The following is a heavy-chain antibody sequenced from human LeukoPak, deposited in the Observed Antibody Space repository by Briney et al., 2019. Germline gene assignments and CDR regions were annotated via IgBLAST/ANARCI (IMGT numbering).Heavy chain of an antibody. J-gene: IGHJ4*02. CDR3: ARYYCSGGSCYSDY. CDR2: INPNSGGT. CDR1: GYTFTGYY. D-gene: IGHD2-15*01. Sequence: ASVKVSCKASGYTFTGYYMHWVRQAPGQGLECMGWINPNSGGTNYAQKFQGRVTMTRDTTISTAYMELSRLRSDDTAVYYCARYYCSGGSCYSDYWGQGTLVTVSS. V-gene: IGHV1-2*02.